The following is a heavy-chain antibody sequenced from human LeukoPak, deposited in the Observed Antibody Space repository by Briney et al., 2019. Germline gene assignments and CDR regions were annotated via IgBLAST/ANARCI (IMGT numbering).Heavy chain of an antibody. D-gene: IGHD6-6*01. Sequence: SETLSLXCTVSGYSISSGYYWGWIRQPPGKGLEWIGSIYHSGSTYYNPSLMSRVTISVDTSKNQFSLKLSSVTAADTAVYYCARGGIAARLIDYWGQGTLVTVSS. CDR3: ARGGIAARLIDY. CDR1: GYSISSGYY. CDR2: IYHSGST. V-gene: IGHV4-38-2*02. J-gene: IGHJ4*02.